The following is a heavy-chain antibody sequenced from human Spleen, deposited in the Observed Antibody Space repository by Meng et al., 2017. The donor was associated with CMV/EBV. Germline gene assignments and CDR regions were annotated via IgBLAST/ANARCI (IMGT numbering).Heavy chain of an antibody. J-gene: IGHJ5*02. Sequence: LSLTCAASGFTFSDYTMNWFRQVPGKGLEWLSYISADSTTIYYADSVRGRFTISRDNANNSLYLQMNSLRAEDTALYYCAGGGNKWELLSLGFDPWGQGTLVTVSS. CDR3: AGGGNKWELLSLGFDP. CDR1: GFTFSDYT. D-gene: IGHD2/OR15-2a*01. V-gene: IGHV3-48*04. CDR2: ISADSTTI.